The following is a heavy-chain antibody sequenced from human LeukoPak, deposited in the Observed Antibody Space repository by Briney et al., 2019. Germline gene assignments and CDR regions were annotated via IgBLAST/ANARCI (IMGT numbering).Heavy chain of an antibody. D-gene: IGHD6-19*01. CDR1: GFTFSDYA. Sequence: GGSLRLSCAASGFTFSDYAMSWVRQTPEKGLEWVSAISGDNPGTYHAGSVKGRFTISRDSSKNTLHLQMNSLRAEDTAVYYCAKSGSRDWDYFEYWGQGTLVTASS. CDR2: ISGDNPGT. CDR3: AKSGSRDWDYFEY. J-gene: IGHJ4*02. V-gene: IGHV3-23*01.